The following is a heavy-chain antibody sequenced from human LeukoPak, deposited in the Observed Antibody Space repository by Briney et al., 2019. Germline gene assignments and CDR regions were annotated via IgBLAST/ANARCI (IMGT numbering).Heavy chain of an antibody. CDR1: GYTFTGYY. J-gene: IGHJ4*02. CDR2: INPNSGGT. D-gene: IGHD4-17*01. CDR3: ARDNGDYWFDY. Sequence: GASVGVSCKASGYTFTGYYMHWVRQAPGQGLEWMGWINPNSGGTNYAQKFQGRVTMTRDTSISTAYMELTRLRSDDTAVYYCARDNGDYWFDYWGQGTLVTVSS. V-gene: IGHV1-2*02.